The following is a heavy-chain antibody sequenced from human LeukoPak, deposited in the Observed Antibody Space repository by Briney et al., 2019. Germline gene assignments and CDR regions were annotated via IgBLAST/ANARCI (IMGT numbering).Heavy chain of an antibody. CDR3: ARSYRGRRFDY. Sequence: ASVKVSCKASGGTFSRYAISWVRQAPGQGLEWMGGIIPMFGIANYAQKFQGRVTITADESTSTAYLELSRLRSDDTAVYYCARSYRGRRFDYWGQGTLVTVSS. D-gene: IGHD2-21*01. CDR1: GGTFSRYA. J-gene: IGHJ4*02. V-gene: IGHV1-69*01. CDR2: IIPMFGIA.